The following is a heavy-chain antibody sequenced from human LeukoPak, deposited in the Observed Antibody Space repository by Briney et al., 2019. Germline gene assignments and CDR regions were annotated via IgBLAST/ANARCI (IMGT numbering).Heavy chain of an antibody. J-gene: IGHJ5*02. CDR2: IYTSGST. CDR3: ARDIGDGPQYNWFDP. V-gene: IGHV4-4*07. CDR1: GGSISSYY. Sequence: SETLSLTCTVPGGSISSYYWSWIRQPAGKGLEWIGRIYTSGSTNYNPSLKSRVTMSVDTSKNQFSLKLSSVTAADTAVYYCARDIGDGPQYNWFDPWGQGTLVTVSS. D-gene: IGHD3-16*01.